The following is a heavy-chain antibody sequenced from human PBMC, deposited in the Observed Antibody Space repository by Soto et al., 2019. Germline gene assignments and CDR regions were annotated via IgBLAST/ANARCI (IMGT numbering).Heavy chain of an antibody. J-gene: IGHJ6*03. V-gene: IGHV4-31*03. CDR1: GGSISSAAYY. CDR2: ISHSGST. CDR3: ARLYYYGSGSYRYYYYYMDV. Sequence: SETLSLTCTVSGGSISSAAYYWSWIRQHPGKGLEWIGYISHSGSTYYNPSLKSRVIISVDTSKNQFSLSLTSVTAADTAVYYCARLYYYGSGSYRYYYYYMDVWGKGTTVTVSS. D-gene: IGHD3-10*01.